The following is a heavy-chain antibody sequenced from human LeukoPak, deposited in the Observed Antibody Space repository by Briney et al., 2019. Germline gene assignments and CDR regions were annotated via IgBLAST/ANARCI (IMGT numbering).Heavy chain of an antibody. V-gene: IGHV4-30-2*01. CDR2: IFHSGDT. CDR1: GDSISRGRYS. Sequence: PSETLPLTCTVSGDSISRGRYSWHWIRQPPGKGLEWIGYIFHSGDTYYNPSLVSRVSMSVDRSKNQFFLKLTSVTAADTAFYYCARGFDDPLSFFQFDYWGQGILSTVS. D-gene: IGHD3-3*02. J-gene: IGHJ4*02. CDR3: ARGFDDPLSFFQFDY.